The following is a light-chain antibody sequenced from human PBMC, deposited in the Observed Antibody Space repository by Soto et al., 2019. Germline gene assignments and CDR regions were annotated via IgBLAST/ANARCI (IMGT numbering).Light chain of an antibody. CDR3: QQYTDWPHT. CDR2: GAS. V-gene: IGKV3D-15*01. J-gene: IGKJ1*01. CDR1: QRVSDY. Sequence: ETLMTQSTGTRSVSPGEGATLSCPASQRVSDYLAGDQQRPGQAPRLVIFGASTRATGCPARFSGSGAGTEFTLTISSLQSEDFAVYYCQQYTDWPHTFGQGTKVDIK.